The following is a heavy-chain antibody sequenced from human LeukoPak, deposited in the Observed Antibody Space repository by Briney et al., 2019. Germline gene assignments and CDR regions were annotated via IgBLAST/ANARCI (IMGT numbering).Heavy chain of an antibody. D-gene: IGHD3-22*01. CDR3: ARAGNYDSSGYYLN. J-gene: IGHJ4*02. CDR1: GFTFSSYS. Sequence: GGSLRLSCAASGFTFSSYSMNWVRQAPGKGLEWVSYISSSSSTIYYAGSVKGRFTISRDNAKNSLYLQMNSLRAEDTAVYYCARAGNYDSSGYYLNWGQGTLVTVSS. V-gene: IGHV3-48*01. CDR2: ISSSSSTI.